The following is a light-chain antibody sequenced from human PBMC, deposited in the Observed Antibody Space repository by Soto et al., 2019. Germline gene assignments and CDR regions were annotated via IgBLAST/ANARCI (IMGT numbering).Light chain of an antibody. CDR2: GAS. Sequence: EIVMTQSPSTLSGSPGERATLSCGASQNVGNNLVWYQQKPGQAPRLLIYGASSRATGIPDRFSGGGSGTDFNLTISRLETEDFAVYYCQQYGSSPLTFGGGTKVDIK. CDR3: QQYGSSPLT. CDR1: QNVGNN. J-gene: IGKJ4*01. V-gene: IGKV3-20*01.